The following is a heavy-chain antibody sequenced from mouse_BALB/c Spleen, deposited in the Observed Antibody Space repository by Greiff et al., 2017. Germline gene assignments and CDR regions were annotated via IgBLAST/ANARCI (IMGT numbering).Heavy chain of an antibody. CDR3: ARHMITAATGAMDY. J-gene: IGHJ4*01. Sequence: EVKLVESGGDLVKPGGSLKLSCAASGFTFSSYGMSWVRQTPDKRLEWVATISSGGSYTYYPDSVKGRFTISRDNAKNTLYLQMSSLKSEDTAMYYCARHMITAATGAMDYWGQGTSVTVSS. CDR1: GFTFSSYG. CDR2: ISSGGSYT. V-gene: IGHV5-6*02. D-gene: IGHD1-2*01.